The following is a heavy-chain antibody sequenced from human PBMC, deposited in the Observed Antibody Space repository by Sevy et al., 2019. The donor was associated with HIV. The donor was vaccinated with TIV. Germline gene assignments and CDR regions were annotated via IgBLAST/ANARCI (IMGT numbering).Heavy chain of an antibody. CDR2: FDPEDGET. CDR1: GYTLTELS. J-gene: IGHJ4*02. V-gene: IGHV1-24*01. D-gene: IGHD4-4*01. Sequence: ASVKVSCKVSGYTLTELSMHWVRQAPGKGLEWMGGFDPEDGETIYAQKFQGRVTMTEDTSTDAAYMELSSLRSEDTAVYYCATDSDCSNYGGFRAFDYWGQGTLVTVSS. CDR3: ATDSDCSNYGGFRAFDY.